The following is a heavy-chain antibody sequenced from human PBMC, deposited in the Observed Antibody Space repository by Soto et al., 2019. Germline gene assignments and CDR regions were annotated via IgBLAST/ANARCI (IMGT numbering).Heavy chain of an antibody. CDR2: IIPIFGTA. CDR1: GGTFSSYA. CDR3: ASPTVVTGPYYYYCMDV. J-gene: IGHJ6*02. D-gene: IGHD2-15*01. Sequence: ASVKVSCKASGGTFSSYAISWVRQAPGQGLEWMGGIIPIFGTANYAQKFQGRVTITADESTSTAYMELSSLRSEDTAVYYCASPTVVTGPYYYYCMDVWGQGTTVTVSS. V-gene: IGHV1-69*13.